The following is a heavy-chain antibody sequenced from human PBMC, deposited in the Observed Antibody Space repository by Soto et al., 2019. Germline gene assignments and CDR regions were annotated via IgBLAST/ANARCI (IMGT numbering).Heavy chain of an antibody. J-gene: IGHJ4*02. CDR2: IRGSGGST. V-gene: IGHV3-23*01. CDR1: GFTFSSYG. CDR3: AKDSTAMVTSPDY. Sequence: PGGSLRLSCEGSGFTFSSYGMSWVRQAPGKGLEWVSAIRGSGGSTYYADSVKGRFTISRDNSKNTLYLQMNSLRAEDTAVYYCAKDSTAMVTSPDYWGQGTLVTVSS. D-gene: IGHD5-18*01.